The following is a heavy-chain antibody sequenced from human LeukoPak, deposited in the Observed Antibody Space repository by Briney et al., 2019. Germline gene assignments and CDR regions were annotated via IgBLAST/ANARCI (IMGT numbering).Heavy chain of an antibody. D-gene: IGHD6-13*01. Sequence: SETLSLTCTVSGGSISSSSYYWGWIRQPPGKGLEWIGSIYYSGSTYYNPSLKSRVTMSVDTSKNQFSLKLSSVTAADTAVYYCARTGGYSSSWPNYYYYYMDVWGKGTTVTVSS. CDR3: ARTGGYSSSWPNYYYYYMDV. V-gene: IGHV4-39*07. J-gene: IGHJ6*03. CDR2: IYYSGST. CDR1: GGSISSSSYY.